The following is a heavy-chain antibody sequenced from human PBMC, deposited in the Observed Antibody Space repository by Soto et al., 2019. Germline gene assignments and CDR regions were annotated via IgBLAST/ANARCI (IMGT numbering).Heavy chain of an antibody. Sequence: SETLSLTCSVSGGSISSGSYYWGWIRQPPGKGLEWIASIYYSGSTYYNPSLKSRVTIFVDTSKNQFSLKLSSVTAADTALYYCARQGYYGSGSYYKFRWFDPWGQGTLVT. V-gene: IGHV4-39*01. CDR1: GGSISSGSYY. D-gene: IGHD3-10*01. CDR2: IYYSGST. CDR3: ARQGYYGSGSYYKFRWFDP. J-gene: IGHJ5*02.